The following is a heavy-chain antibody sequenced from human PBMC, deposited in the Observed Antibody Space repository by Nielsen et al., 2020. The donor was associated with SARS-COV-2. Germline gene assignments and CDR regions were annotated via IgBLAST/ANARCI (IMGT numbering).Heavy chain of an antibody. D-gene: IGHD2-21*02. Sequence: GESLKISCAASGFIFSSYAMSWVRQAPGKGLEWVSAISGSGGSTYYADSVKGRFTISRDNSKNTLYLQMNSLRAEDTAVYYCAKGGGCGGDCSFFDYWGQGTLVTVSS. CDR3: AKGGGCGGDCSFFDY. CDR2: ISGSGGST. CDR1: GFIFSSYA. J-gene: IGHJ4*02. V-gene: IGHV3-23*01.